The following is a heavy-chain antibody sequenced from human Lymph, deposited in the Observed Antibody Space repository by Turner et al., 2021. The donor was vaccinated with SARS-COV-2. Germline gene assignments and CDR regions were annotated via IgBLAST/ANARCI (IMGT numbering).Heavy chain of an antibody. J-gene: IGHJ4*02. CDR1: GFTFSSYA. D-gene: IGHD3-22*01. CDR2: ISGSGGST. V-gene: IGHV3-23*01. Sequence: EVQLLESGGGLVQPGGSLRLSCAASGFTFSSYAMSWVRQAPGKGREGVAGISGSGGSTYYADSVKGRFTISRDNSKNTLYLQMNSLRAEDTAVYYCAKNEMAMIVVVITLFDYWGQGTLVTVSS. CDR3: AKNEMAMIVVVITLFDY.